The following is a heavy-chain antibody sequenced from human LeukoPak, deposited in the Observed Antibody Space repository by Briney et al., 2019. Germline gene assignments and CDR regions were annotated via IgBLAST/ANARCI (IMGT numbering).Heavy chain of an antibody. CDR3: ARDSGTTVGYFDY. CDR1: GFTFSNAW. CDR2: IYSGGNT. D-gene: IGHD4-23*01. J-gene: IGHJ4*02. Sequence: GGSLRLSCAASGFTFSNAWMTWVRQAPGKGLEWVSVIYSGGNTYYADSVKGRFTISRDNSKNTLYLQMNSLRAEDTALYYCARDSGTTVGYFDYWGQGTLVTVSS. V-gene: IGHV3-66*01.